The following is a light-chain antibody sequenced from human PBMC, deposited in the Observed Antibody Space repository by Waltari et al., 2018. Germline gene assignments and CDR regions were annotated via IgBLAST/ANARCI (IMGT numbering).Light chain of an antibody. CDR3: CSYVGGGTLI. Sequence: QSALTQPASVSGSPGQSITISCMGTRNDIGCYNFVSWYQQPPGKAPKLMIYDVSKRPSGVSNRFSGSKSGNTASLTISGLQAEDEADYYCCSYVGGGTLIFGGGTNVTVL. CDR2: DVS. J-gene: IGLJ2*01. CDR1: RNDIGCYNF. V-gene: IGLV2-23*02.